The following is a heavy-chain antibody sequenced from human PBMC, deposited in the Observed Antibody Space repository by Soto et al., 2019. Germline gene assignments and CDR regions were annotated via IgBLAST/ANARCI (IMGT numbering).Heavy chain of an antibody. D-gene: IGHD2-2*01. CDR2: ISSSSSTI. Sequence: GGSLRLSCAASGFTFSSYSMNWVRQAPGKGLEWVSYISSSSSTIYYADSVRGRFTISRDNAKNSLYLQMNSLRAEDTAVYFCAREYCSSTSCLYDCWGQGTLVTVSS. CDR1: GFTFSSYS. V-gene: IGHV3-48*01. J-gene: IGHJ4*02. CDR3: AREYCSSTSCLYDC.